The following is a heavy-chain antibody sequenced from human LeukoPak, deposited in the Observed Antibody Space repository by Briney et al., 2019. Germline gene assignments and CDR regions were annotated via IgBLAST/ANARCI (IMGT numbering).Heavy chain of an antibody. J-gene: IGHJ4*02. CDR1: GGTFSSYA. V-gene: IGHV1-69*04. Sequence: ASVKVSCKASGGTFSSYAISWVRQAPGQGLEWMGRIIPILGIANYAQKFQGRVTITADKSTSTAYMELSSLRSEDTAVYYCARVEVGYCSGGSCYRGVDYWGQGTLVTVSS. D-gene: IGHD2-15*01. CDR2: IIPILGIA. CDR3: ARVEVGYCSGGSCYRGVDY.